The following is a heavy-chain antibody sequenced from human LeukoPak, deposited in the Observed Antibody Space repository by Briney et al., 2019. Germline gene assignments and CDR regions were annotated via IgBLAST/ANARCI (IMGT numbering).Heavy chain of an antibody. CDR1: GGSITSGC. J-gene: IGHJ2*01. CDR3: ARGRGPLYWYFDL. CDR2: INHSGTT. Sequence: SETLSLTCTVSGGSITSGCWSWIRQPPGKGLEWIGEINHSGTTNYNPSLKSRITISVDTSKNQFSLRLSSVTAADTAVYYCARGRGPLYWYFDLWGRGTLVTVSS. V-gene: IGHV4-34*01. D-gene: IGHD3-10*01.